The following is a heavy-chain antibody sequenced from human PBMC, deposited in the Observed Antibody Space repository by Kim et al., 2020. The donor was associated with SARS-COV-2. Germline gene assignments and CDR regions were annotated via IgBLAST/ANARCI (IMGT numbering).Heavy chain of an antibody. CDR2: INHSGAT. D-gene: IGHD2-8*01. J-gene: IGHJ6*02. V-gene: IGHV4-34*01. CDR1: VGSFSGFH. Sequence: SETLSLTCAVYVGSFSGFHWTWIRQSPGKGLEWIGEINHSGATNYNPSLKSRVXXXVXTSKNQFSLXXKSVPAAXTAIYFWARGRAGVXPSPIMGLGPHYDXYXXXVWGQGXTVSVSS. CDR3: ARGRAGVXPSPIMGLGPHYDXYXXXV.